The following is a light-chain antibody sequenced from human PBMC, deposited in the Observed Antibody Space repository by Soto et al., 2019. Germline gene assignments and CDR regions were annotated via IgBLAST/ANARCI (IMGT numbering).Light chain of an antibody. V-gene: IGLV1-47*01. CDR2: RNN. Sequence: QPVLTQPPSASGTPGQRVTISCSGSSSNIGSNYVYWYHQLPGTAPKLVIYRNNQRPSGVPDRISGSKSGTSASLAISGLRSEDEADYYCAAWDDRLRGLVFGRGTKVTVL. CDR3: AAWDDRLRGLV. CDR1: SSNIGSNY. J-gene: IGLJ2*01.